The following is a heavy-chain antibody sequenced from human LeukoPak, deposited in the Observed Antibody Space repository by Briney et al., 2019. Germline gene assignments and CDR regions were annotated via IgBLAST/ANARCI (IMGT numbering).Heavy chain of an antibody. D-gene: IGHD6-19*01. CDR2: ISAYNGNT. V-gene: IGHV1-18*01. Sequence: ASVKVSCKASGYTFTSYGISWVRQAPGQGLGWMGWISAYNGNTNYAQKLQGRVTMTTDTSTSTAYMELRSLRSDDTAVYYCARGIAVAGINYYYMDVWGKGTTVTVSS. CDR1: GYTFTSYG. CDR3: ARGIAVAGINYYYMDV. J-gene: IGHJ6*03.